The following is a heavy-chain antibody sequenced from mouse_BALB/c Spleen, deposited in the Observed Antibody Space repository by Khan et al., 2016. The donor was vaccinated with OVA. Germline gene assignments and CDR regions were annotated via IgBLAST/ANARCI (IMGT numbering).Heavy chain of an antibody. Sequence: QVQLQQPGPELVRPGVSVKISCKGSGYTFTDYAMHWVKQSHAKSLEWIGLISTYSGNTNYNQKFKGKATMTVAKSSSTAYMELARLTSEDSAIYYCARPAYDGYYDYWGQGTTLTVSS. J-gene: IGHJ2*01. CDR2: ISTYSGNT. CDR3: ARPAYDGYYDY. CDR1: GYTFTDYA. V-gene: IGHV1S137*01. D-gene: IGHD2-3*01.